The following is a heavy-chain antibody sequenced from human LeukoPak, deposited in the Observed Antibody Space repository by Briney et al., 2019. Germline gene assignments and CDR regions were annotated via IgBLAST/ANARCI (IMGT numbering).Heavy chain of an antibody. J-gene: IGHJ4*02. D-gene: IGHD1-1*01. CDR1: GGSISSNNW. CDR2: IYHSGSP. CDR3: ARVNINNWHSCDY. Sequence: SGTLSLTCAISGGSISSNNWWGWVRQPPGKGLEWIGEIYHSGSPNYNPSLKSRVTISVDKSRNHFSLNLSSVTAADTAVYYCARVNINNWHSCDYWGQGTLVTVSS. V-gene: IGHV4-4*02.